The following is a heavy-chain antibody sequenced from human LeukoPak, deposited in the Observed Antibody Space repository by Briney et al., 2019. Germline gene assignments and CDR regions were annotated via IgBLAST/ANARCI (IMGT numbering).Heavy chain of an antibody. CDR2: ISSDGSST. J-gene: IGHJ4*02. Sequence: GGSLRLSCAASGLTFSSYWMHWVRQAPGKGLVWVSSISSDGSSTRYADSVRGRFTISRDNAKDTLYLQMNSLRAEDTAVYYCARLPTGSPLHYWGQGTLVTVSS. CDR3: ARLPTGSPLHY. V-gene: IGHV3-74*01. CDR1: GLTFSSYW. D-gene: IGHD1-14*01.